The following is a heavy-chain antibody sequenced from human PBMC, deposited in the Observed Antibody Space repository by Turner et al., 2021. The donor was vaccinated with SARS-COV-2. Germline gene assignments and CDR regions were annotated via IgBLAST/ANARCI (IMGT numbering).Heavy chain of an antibody. CDR1: GFTFSRYG. J-gene: IGHJ4*02. Sequence: VQLVESGGGVVQPGRSLRLSCVASGFTFSRYGMHWVRQAPGKGLEWVAVISYDGSNKYYADSVKGRFTISRDNSKNTLYLQMNSLRAEDTAVYYCAKFMYYYESSGYSTIDYWGQGTLVTVSS. CDR2: ISYDGSNK. D-gene: IGHD3-22*01. CDR3: AKFMYYYESSGYSTIDY. V-gene: IGHV3-30*18.